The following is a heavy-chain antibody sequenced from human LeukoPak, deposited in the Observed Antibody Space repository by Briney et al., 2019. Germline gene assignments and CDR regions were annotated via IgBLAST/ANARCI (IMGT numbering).Heavy chain of an antibody. CDR1: GGSFSGYY. D-gene: IGHD3-22*01. CDR2: INHSGST. V-gene: IGHV4-34*01. CDR3: ARGSSGYYYFGY. J-gene: IGHJ4*02. Sequence: SETLSLTCAVYGGSFSGYYWSWIRQPPGKGPEWIGEINHSGSTNYNPSLKSRVTISVDTSKNQFSLKLSSVTAADTAVYYCARGSSGYYYFGYWGQGTLVTVSS.